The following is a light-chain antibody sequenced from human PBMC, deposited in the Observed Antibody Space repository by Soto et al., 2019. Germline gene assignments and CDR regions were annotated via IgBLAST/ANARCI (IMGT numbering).Light chain of an antibody. V-gene: IGKV3-20*01. Sequence: EVVMTQSPATLSVSPGERVTLSCRSSQSVADNLAWFQQKPGQGPRLLIYGASNRATGIPDRFSGSGSGTDFTLTISRLEPEDFAVYYCQQYGSSGTFGQGTKVDIK. CDR3: QQYGSSGT. CDR2: GAS. CDR1: QSVADN. J-gene: IGKJ1*01.